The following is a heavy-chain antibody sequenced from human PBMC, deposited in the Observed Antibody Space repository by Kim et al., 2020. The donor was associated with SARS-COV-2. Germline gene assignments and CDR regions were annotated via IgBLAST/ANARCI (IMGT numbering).Heavy chain of an antibody. CDR3: ARVYSSGWYYFDY. V-gene: IGHV4-59*01. CDR1: GGSISSYY. J-gene: IGHJ4*02. Sequence: SETLSLTCTVSGGSISSYYWSWIRQPPGKGLEWIGYIYYSGSTNYNPSLKSRVTISVDTSKNQFSLKLSSVTAADTAVYYCARVYSSGWYYFDYWGQGTLVTVSS. CDR2: IYYSGST. D-gene: IGHD6-19*01.